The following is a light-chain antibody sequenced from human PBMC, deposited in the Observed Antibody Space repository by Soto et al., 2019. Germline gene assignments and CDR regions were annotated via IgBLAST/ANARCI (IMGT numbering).Light chain of an antibody. CDR2: DAS. V-gene: IGKV1-5*01. J-gene: IGKJ1*01. Sequence: DIQMTQSPSTLSASVGDRVTITCRASQGISSWLACYQQKPGKAPKLLIYDASSLESGVPSRFSGSGSGTEFTLTISSLQPDDFATYYCQQYNSYPGTFGQGTKVDI. CDR3: QQYNSYPGT. CDR1: QGISSW.